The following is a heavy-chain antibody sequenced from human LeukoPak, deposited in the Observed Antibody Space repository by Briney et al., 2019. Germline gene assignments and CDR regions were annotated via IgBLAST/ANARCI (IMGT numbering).Heavy chain of an antibody. CDR2: ISAYNGDT. J-gene: IGHJ4*02. D-gene: IGHD6-19*01. V-gene: IGHV1-18*01. CDR3: ARDPSNTSGWYIYFDY. CDR1: GYTFNRHG. Sequence: ASVKVSCKASGYTFNRHGISWARQAPGQGLEWMGWISAYNGDTKYSQKFQGRVTLTIDTSTSTACMELRSLTSDDTAMYYCARDPSNTSGWYIYFDYWGQGTLVTVSS.